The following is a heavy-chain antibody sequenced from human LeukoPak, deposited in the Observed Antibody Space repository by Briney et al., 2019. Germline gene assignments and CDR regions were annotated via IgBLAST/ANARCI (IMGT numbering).Heavy chain of an antibody. V-gene: IGHV3-23*01. CDR2: ISGSGGST. Sequence: GGSLRLSCAASGFTFTSYAMSWVRQAPGKGLEWVSAISGSGGSTYYADSVKGRFTISRDNSKNTLYLQMNSLRAEDTAVYYCAKDDNYYGSGSYQDYWGQGTLVTVSS. CDR1: GFTFTSYA. D-gene: IGHD3-10*01. J-gene: IGHJ4*02. CDR3: AKDDNYYGSGSYQDY.